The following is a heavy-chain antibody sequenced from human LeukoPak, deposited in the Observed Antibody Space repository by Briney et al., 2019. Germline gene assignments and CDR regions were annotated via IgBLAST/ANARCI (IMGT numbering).Heavy chain of an antibody. CDR1: GFTFSSYG. J-gene: IGHJ4*02. CDR2: ISYDGGNK. Sequence: GGSLRLSCAASGFTFSSYGMHWVRQAPGKGLEWVAVISYDGGNKYYADSVKGRFTISRDNSKNTVFLQMNSLRAEDTAVYYCASGWTNFDYWGQGTLATVSS. V-gene: IGHV3-30*03. D-gene: IGHD6-19*01. CDR3: ASGWTNFDY.